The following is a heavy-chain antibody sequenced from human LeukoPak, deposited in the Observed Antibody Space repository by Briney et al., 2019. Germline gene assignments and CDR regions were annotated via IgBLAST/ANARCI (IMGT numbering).Heavy chain of an antibody. V-gene: IGHV3-23*01. CDR1: GFTFNTNA. CDR3: AKDVWGSSSGAFDI. D-gene: IGHD3-16*01. CDR2: ISGSGSST. J-gene: IGHJ3*02. Sequence: GGSLRLSCAASGFTFNTNAMSWVRQAPGKGLEWVSGISGSGSSTYYGDSVKGRFTISRDNSKNTLYLQMNSLRAEDTAAYYCAKDVWGSSSGAFDIWGQGTMVTVSS.